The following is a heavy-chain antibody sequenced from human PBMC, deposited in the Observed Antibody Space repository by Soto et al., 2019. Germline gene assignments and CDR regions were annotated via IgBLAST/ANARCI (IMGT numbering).Heavy chain of an antibody. Sequence: EVQLLESGGGLEQPGGSLRLSCAASGFTFSSYAMNWVRQAPGKGLEWVAGISASGGTTYYADSVKGRFSISRANPQNTLYLQMNSLRDEDTAVYYCARSRNSAVADSFDFWGQGTLVTVSS. CDR2: ISASGGTT. CDR3: ARSRNSAVADSFDF. CDR1: GFTFSSYA. V-gene: IGHV3-23*01. J-gene: IGHJ4*02. D-gene: IGHD3-10*01.